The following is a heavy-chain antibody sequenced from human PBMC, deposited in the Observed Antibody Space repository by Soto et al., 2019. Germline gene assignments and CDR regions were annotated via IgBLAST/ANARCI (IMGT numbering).Heavy chain of an antibody. J-gene: IGHJ4*02. V-gene: IGHV4-59*08. CDR3: ARQSLDCSGGSCYTYYFDY. Sequence: SETLSLTCTVSGGSINNYYWSWIRQPPGKGLEWIAYIYYTGSTNYNPSLKSRVTISVDTSKNQFSLKLSSVTAADTAVYYCARQSLDCSGGSCYTYYFDYWGQGTLVTVSS. D-gene: IGHD2-15*01. CDR2: IYYTGST. CDR1: GGSINNYY.